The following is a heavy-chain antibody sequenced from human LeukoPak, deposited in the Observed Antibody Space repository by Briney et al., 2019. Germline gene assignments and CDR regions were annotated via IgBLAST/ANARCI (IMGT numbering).Heavy chain of an antibody. CDR1: GGSFSGYY. J-gene: IGHJ6*03. V-gene: IGHV4-34*01. CDR2: IYYRGST. CDR3: ARTYYYYYYMDV. Sequence: SETLSLTCAVYGGSFSGYYWSWIRQPPGKGLEWIGSIYYRGSTYYSPSLKSRVTISIDTSKNQFSLKVSSVTAADTAVYYCARTYYYYYYMDVWGKGTTVTVSS.